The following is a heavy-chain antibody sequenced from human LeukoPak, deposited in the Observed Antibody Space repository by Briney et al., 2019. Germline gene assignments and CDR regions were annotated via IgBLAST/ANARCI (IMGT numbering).Heavy chain of an antibody. CDR2: ISTSSSYI. D-gene: IGHD1-14*01. V-gene: IGHV3-21*01. CDR3: ARGTLNIPGEHGAFDY. Sequence: PGGSLRLSCAASGFTFSSYSMNWVRQAPGKGLEWVSSISTSSSYIHYADSVKGRSTISGDNAKNSLYLQMNSLRAEDTAVYYCARGTLNIPGEHGAFDYWGQGTLVTVSS. CDR1: GFTFSSYS. J-gene: IGHJ4*02.